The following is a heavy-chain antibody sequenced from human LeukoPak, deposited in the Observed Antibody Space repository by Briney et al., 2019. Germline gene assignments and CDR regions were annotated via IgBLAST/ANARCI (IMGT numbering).Heavy chain of an antibody. V-gene: IGHV4-4*02. CDR3: ARRSFIAARSFDY. CDR1: GGSISSSNW. J-gene: IGHJ4*02. CDR2: IYHSGST. D-gene: IGHD6-6*01. Sequence: PSETLSLTCAVSGGSISSSNWWSWVRQPPGKGLEWIGEIYHSGSTNYNPSLKSRVTISVDTSKNQFSLRLSSVTAADTAVYYCARRSFIAARSFDYWGQGTLVTVSS.